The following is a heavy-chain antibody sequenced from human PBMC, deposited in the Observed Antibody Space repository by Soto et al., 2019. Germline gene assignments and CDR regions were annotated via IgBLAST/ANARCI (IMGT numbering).Heavy chain of an antibody. V-gene: IGHV5-51*01. CDR3: AKNKEVGASGWGANFDS. CDR2: IYPGDSDT. CDR1: GYSFTSYW. J-gene: IGHJ4*02. D-gene: IGHD1-26*01. Sequence: GESLKISCKGSGYSFTSYWIGWVRQMPGKGLEWMGIIYPGDSDTRYSPSFQGQVTISADKSISTAYLQWSSLRAEDTAIYYCAKNKEVGASGWGANFDSWGQGALVTVSS.